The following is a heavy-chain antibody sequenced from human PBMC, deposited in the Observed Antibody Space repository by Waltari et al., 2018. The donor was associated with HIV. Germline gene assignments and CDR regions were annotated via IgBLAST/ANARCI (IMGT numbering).Heavy chain of an antibody. CDR3: ASTATYGYGGYGGYYYGMDV. Sequence: QVQLVQSGAEVKKPGSSVKVSCKASGGTFSSYAISWVRQAPGQGLEWLGGTIPIFGTANYAQELQGRVTITANESTSTAYMGLSSLRSEDTAVYYCASTATYGYGGYGGYYYGMDVWGQGTTVTVSS. CDR1: GGTFSSYA. J-gene: IGHJ6*02. D-gene: IGHD5-12*01. CDR2: TIPIFGTA. V-gene: IGHV1-69*12.